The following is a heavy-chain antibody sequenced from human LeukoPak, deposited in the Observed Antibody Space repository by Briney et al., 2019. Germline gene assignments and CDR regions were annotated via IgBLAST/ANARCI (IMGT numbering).Heavy chain of an antibody. Sequence: ASVKVSCKASRGTFSSYTISWVRQAPGQGLEWMGRIIPILGIANYAQKFQGRVTITADKSTSTAYMELSSLRSEDTAVYYCARDGQQYPYYYYYGMDVWGQGTTVTVSS. D-gene: IGHD2-2*01. J-gene: IGHJ6*02. V-gene: IGHV1-69*04. CDR1: RGTFSSYT. CDR2: IIPILGIA. CDR3: ARDGQQYPYYYYYGMDV.